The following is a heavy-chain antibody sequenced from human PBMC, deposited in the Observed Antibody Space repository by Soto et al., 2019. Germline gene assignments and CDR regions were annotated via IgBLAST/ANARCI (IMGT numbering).Heavy chain of an antibody. D-gene: IGHD2-21*01. CDR2: INPSGGST. CDR3: TIGSWSGEVFDI. CDR1: GYTFTSYY. J-gene: IGHJ3*02. Sequence: ASVKVSCKASGYTFTSYYMHWVRQAPGQGLEWMGIINPSGGSTSYAQKFQGRVTMTRDTSTSTVHMELSSLRSEDTALYYCTIGSWSGEVFDIWGQGTMVTVSS. V-gene: IGHV1-46*01.